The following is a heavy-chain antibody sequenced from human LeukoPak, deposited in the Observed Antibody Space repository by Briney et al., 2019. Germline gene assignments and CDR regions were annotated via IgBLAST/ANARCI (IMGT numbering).Heavy chain of an antibody. V-gene: IGHV4-4*07. D-gene: IGHD3-22*01. CDR2: IYTSGST. Sequence: SETLSLTCTVSGGSISSYYWSWIRQPAGKGLEWIGRIYTSGSTNYNPSLKSRATMSVDTSKNQFSLKLSSVTAADTAVYYCARHYYDSSGYYPEYFQHWGQGTLVTVSS. CDR1: GGSISSYY. CDR3: ARHYYDSSGYYPEYFQH. J-gene: IGHJ1*01.